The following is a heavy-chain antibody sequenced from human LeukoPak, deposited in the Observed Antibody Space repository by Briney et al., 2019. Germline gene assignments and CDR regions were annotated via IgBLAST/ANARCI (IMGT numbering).Heavy chain of an antibody. J-gene: IGHJ6*02. CDR2: ISSSGSTI. CDR1: GFTFSDYY. CDR3: ARDSSPRTAYYYYGMDV. Sequence: GGSLRLSCAASGFTFSDYYMSWIRQAPGKGLEWVSYISSSGSTIYYADSVKGRFTISRDNAKNSLYLQMNGLRAEDTAVYYCARDSSPRTAYYYYGMDVWGQGTTVTVSS. V-gene: IGHV3-11*01. D-gene: IGHD2-21*02.